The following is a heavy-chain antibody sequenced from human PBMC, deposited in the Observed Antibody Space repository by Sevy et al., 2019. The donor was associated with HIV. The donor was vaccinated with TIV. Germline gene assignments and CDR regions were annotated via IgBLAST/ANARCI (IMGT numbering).Heavy chain of an antibody. D-gene: IGHD1-26*01. J-gene: IGHJ4*02. CDR3: ARSAYSGSYYDY. V-gene: IGHV1-2*02. CDR1: GYTLTAHY. CDR2: INPSNGGT. Sequence: ASVMVSCKASGYTLTAHYMHWVRQAPGQGLQWMGWINPSNGGTHYAQKFQGRVTMTRDTFISTAYMELSSLTSDDTAVYYCARSAYSGSYYDYWGQGTLVTVSS.